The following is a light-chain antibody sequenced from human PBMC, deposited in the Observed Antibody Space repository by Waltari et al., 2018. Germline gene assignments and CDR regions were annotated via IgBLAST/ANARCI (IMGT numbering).Light chain of an antibody. CDR2: KAN. CDR3: ALYMGSGIWV. V-gene: IGLV8-61*01. J-gene: IGLJ3*02. Sequence: QTVVTQEPSLSVSPGGTVTLTCAVSSGSLSTTSYATWYQQTPGQAPRTLVYKANARSSGVPDRFSGSSLGNTAALTITGAQADDESDYYCALYMGSGIWVFGGGTRLTVL. CDR1: SGSLSTTSY.